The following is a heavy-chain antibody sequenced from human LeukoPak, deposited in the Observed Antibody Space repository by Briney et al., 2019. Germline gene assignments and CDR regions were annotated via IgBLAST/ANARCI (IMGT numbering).Heavy chain of an antibody. Sequence: ASVKVSCKASGYTFTGYYMHWVRQAPGQGLEWMGWINPNSGGTNYTQKFQGRVTMTRDTSISTAYMELSRLRSDDTAVYYCATYVSGSFPFDYWGQGTLVTVSS. V-gene: IGHV1-2*02. D-gene: IGHD1-26*01. CDR2: INPNSGGT. CDR3: ATYVSGSFPFDY. CDR1: GYTFTGYY. J-gene: IGHJ4*02.